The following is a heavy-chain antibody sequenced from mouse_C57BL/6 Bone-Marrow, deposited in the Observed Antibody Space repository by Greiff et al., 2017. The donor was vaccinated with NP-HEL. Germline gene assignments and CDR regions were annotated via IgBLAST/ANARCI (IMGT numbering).Heavy chain of an antibody. CDR3: TSYGNPYYAMDY. Sequence: VQLQQPGAELVRPGASVKLSCTASGFNIKDDYMHWVKQRPEQGLEWIGWIDPENGDTEYASKFQGKATITADTSSNTAYLQLSSLTSEDTAVYYCTSYGNPYYAMDYWGQGTSVTVSS. D-gene: IGHD2-1*01. CDR1: GFNIKDDY. V-gene: IGHV14-4*01. J-gene: IGHJ4*01. CDR2: IDPENGDT.